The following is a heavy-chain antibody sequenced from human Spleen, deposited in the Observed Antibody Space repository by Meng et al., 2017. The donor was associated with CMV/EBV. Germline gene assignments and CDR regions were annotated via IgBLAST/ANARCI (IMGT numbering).Heavy chain of an antibody. Sequence: SVKVSCKASGGTFSSNTINWVRQAPGQGLEWMGGHIPILRMTNNAQNFKGRVTITTDESTSTADMELSSLGSEDTAVYFCARGRVGITGDNYYYYGMDVWGQGTTVTVSS. J-gene: IGHJ6*02. CDR1: GGTFSSNT. V-gene: IGHV1-69*16. CDR3: ARGRVGITGDNYYYYGMDV. CDR2: HIPILRMT. D-gene: IGHD1-26*01.